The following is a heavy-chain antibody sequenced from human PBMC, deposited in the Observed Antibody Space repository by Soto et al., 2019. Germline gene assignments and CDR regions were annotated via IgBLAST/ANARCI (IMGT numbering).Heavy chain of an antibody. CDR1: GFTFSSYW. D-gene: IGHD3-10*01. J-gene: IGHJ6*02. Sequence: GGSLRLSCAASGFTFSSYWMHWVRQAPGKGLVWVSRMNEDGGTTDYADSVKGRFTISRDNAKNTLYLQMNSLRVEDTAVYYCASDLSGRADVWGQGTTVTVYS. V-gene: IGHV3-74*01. CDR2: MNEDGGTT. CDR3: ASDLSGRADV.